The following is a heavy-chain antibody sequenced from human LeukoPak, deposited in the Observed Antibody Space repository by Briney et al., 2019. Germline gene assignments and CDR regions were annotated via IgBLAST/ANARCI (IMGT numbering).Heavy chain of an antibody. Sequence: PGGSLRLSCAASGFTFSSYAMSWVRQVPRKGLEGVSVISGSGGSTYYADSVKGRFTISRDNSKKTLYLQMNSLRAEDTAVYYCAKKGLGFYPSGMDVWGQGTTVTVSS. CDR1: GFTFSSYA. CDR2: ISGSGGST. D-gene: IGHD1-26*01. CDR3: AKKGLGFYPSGMDV. J-gene: IGHJ6*02. V-gene: IGHV3-23*01.